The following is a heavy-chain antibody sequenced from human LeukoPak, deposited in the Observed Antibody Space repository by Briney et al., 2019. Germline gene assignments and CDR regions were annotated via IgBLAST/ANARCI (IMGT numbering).Heavy chain of an antibody. CDR1: GYTFTSYG. D-gene: IGHD5-18*01. J-gene: IGHJ6*03. CDR2: ISAYNGNT. CDR3: ARGVDTAMVFPYYYYMDV. Sequence: ASVKVSCKASGYTFTSYGISWVRQAPGQGLEWMGWISAYNGNTNYAQKLQGRVTMTTDTSTSTAYMELRSLRSDDTAVYYCARGVDTAMVFPYYYYMDVWGKGTSVTVSS. V-gene: IGHV1-18*01.